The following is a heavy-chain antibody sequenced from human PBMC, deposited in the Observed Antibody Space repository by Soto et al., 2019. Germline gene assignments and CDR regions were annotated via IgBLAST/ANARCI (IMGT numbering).Heavy chain of an antibody. CDR2: ISAYNGNT. Sequence: QVQLVQSGAEVKKPGASVKVSCKASGYTFTSYYISWVRQAPGQGLEWMGWISAYNGNTNYAQKLQGRVTMTTYTSTSSAHKELRRLRSDDTSVYYYARDLPPVDYWGQGTLVTVSS. J-gene: IGHJ4*02. CDR1: GYTFTSYY. V-gene: IGHV1-18*01. CDR3: ARDLPPVDY.